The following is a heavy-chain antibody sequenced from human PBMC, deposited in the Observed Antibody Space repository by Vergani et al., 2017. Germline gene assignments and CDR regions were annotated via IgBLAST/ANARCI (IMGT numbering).Heavy chain of an antibody. CDR3: ARVNTETNGHLYYYYYMDV. CDR2: IDHTGRP. Sequence: QVQLQQWGGGLLKPSETLSLTCVVNGGSFTSYHWTWIRQSPGEGLEWVGDIDHTGRPDYNPSLKSRLTMSLDKSRTQFSLTLNSVTATDTAIYFCARVNTETNGHLYYYYYMDVWGQGTAVTVS. CDR1: GGSFTSYH. V-gene: IGHV4-34*01. J-gene: IGHJ6*03. D-gene: IGHD4-11*01.